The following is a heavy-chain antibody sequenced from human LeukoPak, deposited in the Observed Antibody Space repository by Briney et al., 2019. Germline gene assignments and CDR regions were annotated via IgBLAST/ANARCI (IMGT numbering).Heavy chain of an antibody. CDR2: ISSSGSTI. D-gene: IGHD3-10*01. Sequence: PGGSLRLSCSASGFTLSTYSMNWVRQAPGKGLEWVSYISSSGSTIYYADSVKGRFTISRDNAKNSLYLQMNSLRAEDTAVYYCAKDLLRSPVRGAAIDAFDIWGQGTMVTVSS. CDR1: GFTLSTYS. V-gene: IGHV3-48*04. CDR3: AKDLLRSPVRGAAIDAFDI. J-gene: IGHJ3*02.